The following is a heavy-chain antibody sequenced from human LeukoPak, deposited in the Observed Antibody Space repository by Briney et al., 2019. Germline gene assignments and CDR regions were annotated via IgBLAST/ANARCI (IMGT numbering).Heavy chain of an antibody. CDR3: RAQWELLNWFDP. V-gene: IGHV4-38-2*02. CDR1: GYSISSGYY. D-gene: IGHD1-26*01. J-gene: IGHJ5*02. Sequence: SETLSLTRTVSGYSISSGYYWGWIRQPPGKGLEWIGSIYHSGSTYYNPSLKSRVTISVDTSKNQFSLKLSSVTAADTAVYYCRAQWELLNWFDPWGQGTLVTVSS. CDR2: IYHSGST.